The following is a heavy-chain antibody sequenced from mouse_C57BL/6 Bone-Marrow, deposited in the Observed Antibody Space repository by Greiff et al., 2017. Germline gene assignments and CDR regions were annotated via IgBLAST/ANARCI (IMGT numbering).Heavy chain of an antibody. CDR3: ARGGEGYFDV. V-gene: IGHV1-55*01. CDR1: GYTFTSYW. J-gene: IGHJ1*03. CDR2: IYPGSGST. Sequence: QVQLQQPGAELVKPGASVKMSCKASGYTFTSYWITWVKQRPGQGLEWIGDIYPGSGSTNYNEKFKSKATLTVDTSSSTAYMQLRSLTSEDSAVYYCARGGEGYFDVWGTGTTVTVSS.